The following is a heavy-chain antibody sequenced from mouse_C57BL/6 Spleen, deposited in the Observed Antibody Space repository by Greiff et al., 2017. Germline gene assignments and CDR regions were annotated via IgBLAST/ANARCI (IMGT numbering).Heavy chain of an antibody. Sequence: EVKVEESGGGLVQPGGSMKLSCVASGFTFSNYWMNWVRQSPEKGLEWVAQIRLKSDNYATHYAESVKGRFTISRDDSKSSVYLQMNNLRAEDTGIYYCTGVTYAMDYWGQGTSVTVSS. V-gene: IGHV6-3*01. CDR1: GFTFSNYW. D-gene: IGHD2-3*01. CDR2: IRLKSDNYAT. CDR3: TGVTYAMDY. J-gene: IGHJ4*01.